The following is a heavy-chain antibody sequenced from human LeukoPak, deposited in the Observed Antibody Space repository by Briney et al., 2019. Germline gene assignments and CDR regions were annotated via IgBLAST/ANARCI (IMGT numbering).Heavy chain of an antibody. J-gene: IGHJ4*02. V-gene: IGHV3-48*01. CDR1: GFTFSSYS. D-gene: IGHD2-15*01. Sequence: GGSLRLSCAASGFTFSSYSMNWVRQAPGKGLEWVSYISSSSSTIYYADSVKGRFTISRDNAKNSLYLQMNSLRAEDTAVYYCASRKQWDMIDYWGQGTLVTVSS. CDR3: ASRKQWDMIDY. CDR2: ISSSSSTI.